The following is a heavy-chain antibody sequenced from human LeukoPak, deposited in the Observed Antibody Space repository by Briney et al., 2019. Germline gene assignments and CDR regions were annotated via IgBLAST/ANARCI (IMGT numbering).Heavy chain of an antibody. J-gene: IGHJ4*02. V-gene: IGHV1-69*01. CDR1: GGTFSSYA. CDR2: IIPIFGTA. Sequence: GSSVNVSCTASGGTFSSYAISWVRQAPGQGLEWMGGIIPIFGTANYAQKFQGRVTITADESTSTAYMELSSLRSEDTAVYYCTRESGSYHGNDYWGQGTLVTVSS. D-gene: IGHD1-26*01. CDR3: TRESGSYHGNDY.